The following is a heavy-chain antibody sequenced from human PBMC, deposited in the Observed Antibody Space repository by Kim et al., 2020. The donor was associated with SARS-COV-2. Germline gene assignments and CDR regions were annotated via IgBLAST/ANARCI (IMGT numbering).Heavy chain of an antibody. D-gene: IGHD1-1*01. CDR1: GGSISSSSYY. J-gene: IGHJ4*02. V-gene: IGHV4-39*07. CDR2: IYYSGST. CDR3: APLVAGTTGWFDY. Sequence: SETLSLTCTVSGGSISSSSYYWGWIRQPPGKGLEWIGSIYYSGSTYYNPSLKSRVTISVDTSKNQFSLKLSSVTAADTAVYYCAPLVAGTTGWFDYWGQGTLVTVSS.